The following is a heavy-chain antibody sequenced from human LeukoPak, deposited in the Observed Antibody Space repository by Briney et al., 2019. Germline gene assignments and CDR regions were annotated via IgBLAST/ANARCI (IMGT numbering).Heavy chain of an antibody. D-gene: IGHD5-18*01. CDR3: AKDQAAMRVWTYYMDV. J-gene: IGHJ6*03. CDR1: GFTFSNYG. CDR2: ISYDGVNK. Sequence: QTGGSLRLSCAASGFTFSNYGMLWVRQVPGKGLEWVALISYDGVNKYYADSVKGRFTISGDNSENTLYLQMNSLRAEDTAVYYRAKDQAAMRVWTYYMDVWGKGTTVTISS. V-gene: IGHV3-30*18.